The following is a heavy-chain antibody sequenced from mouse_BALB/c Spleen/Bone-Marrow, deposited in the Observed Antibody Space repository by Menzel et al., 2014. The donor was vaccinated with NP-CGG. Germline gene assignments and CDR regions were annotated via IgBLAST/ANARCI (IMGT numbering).Heavy chain of an antibody. J-gene: IGHJ3*01. V-gene: IGHV5-12*02. CDR2: ISNGGGST. CDR1: GFTFSDYY. Sequence: EVKLVESEGGLVQPGGSLKLSCATSGFTFSDYYMYWVRQTPEKRLEWVAYISNGGGSTYYPDTVKGRFTISRDNAKNTLYLQMSRLKSEDTAMYYCASTYYGNPFAYWGQGTLVTVSA. CDR3: ASTYYGNPFAY. D-gene: IGHD2-10*01.